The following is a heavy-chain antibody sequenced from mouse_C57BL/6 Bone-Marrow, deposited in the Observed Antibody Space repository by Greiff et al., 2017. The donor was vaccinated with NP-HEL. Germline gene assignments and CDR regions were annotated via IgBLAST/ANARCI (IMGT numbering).Heavy chain of an antibody. CDR2: IWSGGST. CDR3: ARNFIYYGNRYYAMDY. Sequence: VKLMESGPGLVQPSQSLSITCTVSGFSLTSYGVHWVRQSPGKGLEWLGVIWSGGSTDYNAAFISRLSISKDNSKSQVFFKMNSLQADDTAIYYCARNFIYYGNRYYAMDYWGQGTSVTVSS. D-gene: IGHD2-1*01. J-gene: IGHJ4*01. V-gene: IGHV2-2*01. CDR1: GFSLTSYG.